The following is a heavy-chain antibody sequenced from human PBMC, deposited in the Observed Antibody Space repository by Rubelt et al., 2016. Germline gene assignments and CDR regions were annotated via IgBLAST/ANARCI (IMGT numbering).Heavy chain of an antibody. CDR2: IYYSGST. CDR3: ARRNGDKYYYHGMDV. CDR1: GGSISSRTYY. D-gene: IGHD2-8*01. Sequence: QLQLQESGPGLVKPSETLSLTCSVSGGSISSRTYYWGWVRQPPGKGLEWIGSIYYSGSTYYNPSLKSRVTISVNTSKNQFSRKLSSVTAADTAVDYCARRNGDKYYYHGMDVWGQGTTVTVSS. J-gene: IGHJ6*02. V-gene: IGHV4-39*01.